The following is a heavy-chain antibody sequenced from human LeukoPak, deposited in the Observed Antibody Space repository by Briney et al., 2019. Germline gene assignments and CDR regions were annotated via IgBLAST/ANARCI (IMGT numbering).Heavy chain of an antibody. CDR3: ARDRGGRLYNWFDP. V-gene: IGHV4-31*03. Sequence: SETLSLTCTVSGGSISSGGYYWSWIRQHPGKGLEWIGYIYYSGSTYYNPSLKSRVTISVDTSKNQFSLKLSSVTAADTAVYYCARDRGGRLYNWFDPWGQGTLVTVSS. J-gene: IGHJ5*02. CDR1: GGSISSGGYY. D-gene: IGHD3-10*01. CDR2: IYYSGST.